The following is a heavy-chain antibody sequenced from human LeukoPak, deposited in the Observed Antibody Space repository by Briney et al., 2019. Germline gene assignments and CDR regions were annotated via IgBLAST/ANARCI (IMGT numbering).Heavy chain of an antibody. V-gene: IGHV3-20*04. CDR1: GFTFDDYG. CDR2: INWNGGST. CDR3: ARDFHRRYYDSSGYNAFDI. D-gene: IGHD3-22*01. Sequence: GGSLRLSCAASGFTFDDYGMSWVRQAPGKGLEWVSGINWNGGSTDYADSVKGRFTISRDNAKNSLYLQMNSLRAEDTAVYYCARDFHRRYYDSSGYNAFDIWGQGTMVTVSS. J-gene: IGHJ3*02.